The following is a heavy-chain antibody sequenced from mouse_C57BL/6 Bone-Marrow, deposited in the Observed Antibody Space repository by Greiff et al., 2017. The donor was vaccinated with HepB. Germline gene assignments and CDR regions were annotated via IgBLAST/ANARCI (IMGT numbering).Heavy chain of an antibody. J-gene: IGHJ1*03. D-gene: IGHD1-1*01. V-gene: IGHV5-9*01. CDR3: ARHWLRSLYWYFDV. CDR1: GFTFSSYT. CDR2: ISGGGGNT. Sequence: EVQGVESGGGLVKPGGSLKLSCAASGFTFSSYTMSWVRQTPEKRLEWVATISGGGGNTYYPDSVKGRFTISRDNAKNTLYRQMSSLRSEDTALYYCARHWLRSLYWYFDVWGKGTTVTVSS.